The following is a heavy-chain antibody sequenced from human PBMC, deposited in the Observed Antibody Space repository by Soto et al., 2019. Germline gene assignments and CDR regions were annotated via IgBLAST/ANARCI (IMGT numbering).Heavy chain of an antibody. D-gene: IGHD6-13*01. CDR2: ISSSSTI. V-gene: IGHV3-48*02. CDR1: GFTFSNYA. J-gene: IGHJ5*02. Sequence: GGSLRLSCAASGFTFSNYALSWVRQAPGKGLEWVSAISSSSTIYYADSVKGRFTISRDNAKNSLYLQMNSLRDEDTAVYYCARAPYSSSWYWFDPWGQGTLVTVSS. CDR3: ARAPYSSSWYWFDP.